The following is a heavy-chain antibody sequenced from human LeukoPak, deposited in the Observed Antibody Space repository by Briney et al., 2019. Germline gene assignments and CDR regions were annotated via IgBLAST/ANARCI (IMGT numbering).Heavy chain of an antibody. CDR3: ARAGARFLEWLPADY. CDR1: GGTFSSYA. V-gene: IGHV1-69*13. Sequence: SVNVSCKASGGTFSSYAISWVRQAPGQGLEWMGGIIPIFGTANYAQKFQGRVTITADESTSTAYMELSSLRSEDTAVYYCARAGARFLEWLPADYWGQGTLVTVSS. CDR2: IIPIFGTA. J-gene: IGHJ4*02. D-gene: IGHD3-3*01.